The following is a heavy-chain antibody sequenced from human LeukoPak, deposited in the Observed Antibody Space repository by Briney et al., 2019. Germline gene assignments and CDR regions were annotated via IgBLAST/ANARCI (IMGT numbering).Heavy chain of an antibody. V-gene: IGHV4-39*07. CDR3: ARRYYESRDPFDY. Sequence: SETLSLTCTVSGGSISSSSYYWGWIRQPPGKGLEWIGSIYYSGSTYYNPSLKSRDTISVDTSKNQFSLKLSSVTAADTAVYYCARRYYESRDPFDYWGQGTLVTVSS. CDR1: GGSISSSSYY. D-gene: IGHD3-22*01. CDR2: IYYSGST. J-gene: IGHJ4*02.